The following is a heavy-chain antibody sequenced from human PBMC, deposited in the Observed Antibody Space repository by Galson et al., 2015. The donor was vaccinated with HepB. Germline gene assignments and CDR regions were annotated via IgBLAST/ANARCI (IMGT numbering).Heavy chain of an antibody. CDR1: GFTVSSNY. V-gene: IGHV3-66*01. CDR3: ARDGHYYDSSGPATYGMDV. Sequence: SLRLSCAASGFTVSSNYMSWVRQAPGKGLEWVSVIYSGGSTYYADSVKGRFTISRDNSKNTLYLQMNSLRAEDTAVYYCARDGHYYDSSGPATYGMDVWGQGTTVTVSS. D-gene: IGHD3-22*01. J-gene: IGHJ6*02. CDR2: IYSGGST.